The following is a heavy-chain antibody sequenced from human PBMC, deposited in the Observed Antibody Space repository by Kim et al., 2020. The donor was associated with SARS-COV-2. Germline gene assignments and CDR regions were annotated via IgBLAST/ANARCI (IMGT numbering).Heavy chain of an antibody. V-gene: IGHV4-34*01. Sequence: SETLTLTCAVYGGPLDGYYWTWIRQSPGKGLEWLAEINYNTGTTTYNPSLKSRATISVNTSKNQFSLNVTSVTAADTAVYFCARGGGAQWGQGTLVTVSS. J-gene: IGHJ4*02. CDR2: INYNTGTT. CDR1: GGPLDGYY. D-gene: IGHD1-26*01. CDR3: ARGGGAQ.